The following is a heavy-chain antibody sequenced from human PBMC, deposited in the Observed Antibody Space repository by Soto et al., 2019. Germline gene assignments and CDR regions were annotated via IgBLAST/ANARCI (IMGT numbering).Heavy chain of an antibody. J-gene: IGHJ4*02. CDR3: ASALLDIVVVVAAYFDY. CDR1: GGSISSSSYY. Sequence: QLQLQESGPGLVKPSETLSLTCTVSGGSISSSSYYWGWIRQPPGKGLEWIGSIYYSGSTYYNPSLTSRVTISVDTSKNQFSLKLSSVTAADTAVYYCASALLDIVVVVAAYFDYWGQGTLVTVSS. D-gene: IGHD2-15*01. V-gene: IGHV4-39*01. CDR2: IYYSGST.